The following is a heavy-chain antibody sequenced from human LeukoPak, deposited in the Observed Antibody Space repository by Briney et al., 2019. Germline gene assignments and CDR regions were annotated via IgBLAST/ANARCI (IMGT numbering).Heavy chain of an antibody. CDR1: GFTFSSYG. J-gene: IGHJ4*02. D-gene: IGHD5-24*01. CDR3: ARDLGDGYNHFDY. V-gene: IGHV3-33*01. Sequence: PGGSLRLSCAASGFTFSSYGMHWVRQAPGKGLEWVAVIWYDGSNKYYADSAKGRFTISRDNSKNTLYLQMNSLRAEDTAVYYCARDLGDGYNHFDYWGQGTLVTVSS. CDR2: IWYDGSNK.